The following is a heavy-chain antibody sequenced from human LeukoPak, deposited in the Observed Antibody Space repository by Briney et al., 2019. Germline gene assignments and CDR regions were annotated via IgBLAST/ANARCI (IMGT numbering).Heavy chain of an antibody. Sequence: ASVKVSCKTSGFTFSAYGIAWVRQAPGQGPGWMGWISNHNGNTNYAQKFRGRVTMTRDTSISTVYMELSRLRSDDTAVYYCARVGYYESSGYYEYWGQGTLVTVSS. CDR3: ARVGYYESSGYYEY. V-gene: IGHV1-2*02. J-gene: IGHJ4*02. D-gene: IGHD3-22*01. CDR1: GFTFSAYG. CDR2: ISNHNGNT.